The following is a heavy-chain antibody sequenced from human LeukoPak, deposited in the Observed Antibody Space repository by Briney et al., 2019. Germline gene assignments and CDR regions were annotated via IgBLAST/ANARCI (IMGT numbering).Heavy chain of an antibody. CDR1: GFTFSSFA. CDR2: ISGSGGNT. V-gene: IGHV3-23*01. CDR3: AKGRARIAAASDY. Sequence: GGSLRLSCAASGFTFSSFAMSWVRQAPGKGLEWVSVISGSGGNTYYADSVKGRFTISRDNSKNTLYLQMNSLRAEDTAVYYCAKGRARIAAASDYWGRGTLVTVSS. D-gene: IGHD6-13*01. J-gene: IGHJ4*02.